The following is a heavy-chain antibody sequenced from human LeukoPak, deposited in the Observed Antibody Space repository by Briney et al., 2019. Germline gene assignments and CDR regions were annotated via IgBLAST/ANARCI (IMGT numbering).Heavy chain of an antibody. CDR3: ARPSLHTAGIAAAGGFFY. D-gene: IGHD6-13*01. J-gene: IGHJ4*02. CDR2: ISYDGSNK. CDR1: GFTFSSYA. Sequence: GGSLRLSCEASGFTFSSYAMHWVRQAPGKGLEWVAVISYDGSNKYYADSVKGRFTISRDNSKNTLYLQMNSLRAEDTAVYYCARPSLHTAGIAAAGGFFYWGQGTLVTVSS. V-gene: IGHV3-30*04.